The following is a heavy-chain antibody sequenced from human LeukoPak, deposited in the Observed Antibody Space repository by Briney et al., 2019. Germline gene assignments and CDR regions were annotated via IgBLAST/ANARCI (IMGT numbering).Heavy chain of an antibody. CDR3: ARDLGQWLVYYYYGMDV. CDR1: GYTFTSYG. J-gene: IGHJ6*02. D-gene: IGHD6-19*01. V-gene: IGHV1-18*01. CDR2: ISAYNGNT. Sequence: ASVKVSCKASGYTFTSYGISWVRQAPGQGLEWMGWISAYNGNTNYAQKLQGRVTMTTDTSTSTAYMELRSLGSGDTAVYYCARDLGQWLVYYYYGMDVWGQGTTVTVSS.